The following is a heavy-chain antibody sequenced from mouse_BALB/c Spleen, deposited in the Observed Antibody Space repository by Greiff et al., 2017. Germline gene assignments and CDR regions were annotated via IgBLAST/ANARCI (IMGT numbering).Heavy chain of an antibody. J-gene: IGHJ4*01. CDR1: GFSLTSYG. CDR3: AKNWKPYGGYYAMDD. CDR2: IWSGVHT. V-gene: IGHV2-4*01. D-gene: IGHD1-1*01. Sequence: VKLVESGPGLVAPSQSLSITCTVSGFSLTSYGVSWVRQPPGKGLEWLGVIWSGVHTDYNAAFISRLSISKDNSKSHVFFKMNSLQADDTAIYYCAKNWKPYGGYYAMDDWGQGTSVTVSA.